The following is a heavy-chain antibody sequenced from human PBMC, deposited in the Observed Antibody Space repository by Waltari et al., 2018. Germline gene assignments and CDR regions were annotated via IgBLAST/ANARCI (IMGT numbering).Heavy chain of an antibody. CDR3: ARLEMATIFVS. V-gene: IGHV4-59*01. CDR2: IYYSGST. D-gene: IGHD5-12*01. Sequence: QVQLQESGPGLVKPSETLSLTCTVSGGSISSYYWTWIRQPPGKGLEWIGYIYYSGSTNYSPSLKSRVTISVDTSKNQFSLKLSSVTAADTAVYYCARLEMATIFVSWGQGTLVTVSS. J-gene: IGHJ5*02. CDR1: GGSISSYY.